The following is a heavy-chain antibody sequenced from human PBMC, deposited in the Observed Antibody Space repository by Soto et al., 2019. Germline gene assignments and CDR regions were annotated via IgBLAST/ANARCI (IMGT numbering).Heavy chain of an antibody. CDR3: VRVGVVARPY. CDR2: ISSDGTTI. V-gene: IGHV3-48*03. J-gene: IGHJ1*01. D-gene: IGHD1-26*01. CDR1: GLTFSKFE. Sequence: GGSLRLSCEVSGLTFSKFEMTWVRQAPGKGLEWVSSISSDGTTIYYADSVKGRFTISRDNDKNLLYLQMNSLKGEDTATYYCVRVGVVARPYWGQGTPVTV.